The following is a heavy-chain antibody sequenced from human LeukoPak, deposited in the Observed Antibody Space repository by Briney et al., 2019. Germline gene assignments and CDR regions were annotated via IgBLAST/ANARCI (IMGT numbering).Heavy chain of an antibody. D-gene: IGHD2-2*01. Sequence: ETLSLTCAVYGGSFSGYYWSWIGQPPGKGVEWIGEINHSGRTKYNPSLTSGGTILVDTSKNQFSLMLSSVTAADTAVYYCAIGPVGVVPATSFGMDVWGKGTTVTVSS. V-gene: IGHV4-34*01. J-gene: IGHJ6*04. CDR1: GGSFSGYY. CDR3: AIGPVGVVPATSFGMDV. CDR2: INHSGRT.